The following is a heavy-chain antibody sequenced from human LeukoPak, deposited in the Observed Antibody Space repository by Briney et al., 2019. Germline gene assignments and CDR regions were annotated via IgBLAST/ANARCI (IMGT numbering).Heavy chain of an antibody. D-gene: IGHD6-19*01. V-gene: IGHV3-23*01. CDR3: AKVRAPSGWFNSDY. Sequence: HSGGSLRLSCAASGFTFTSHSMNWVRQAPGKGLEWVSTISGGGGSTYYADSVKGRFTISRDNSKNTLYLQMNSLRVEDTAAYYCAKVRAPSGWFNSDYWGQGTLVTVSS. CDR2: ISGGGGST. CDR1: GFTFTSHS. J-gene: IGHJ4*02.